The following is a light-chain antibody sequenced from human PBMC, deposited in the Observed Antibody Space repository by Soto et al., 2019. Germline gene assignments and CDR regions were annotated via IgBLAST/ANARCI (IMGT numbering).Light chain of an antibody. J-gene: IGLJ2*01. CDR1: SSDVGGYNY. V-gene: IGLV2-14*01. CDR3: SSYTSSCTLLV. Sequence: QSALTQPASVSGSPGQSITISCTGTSSDVGGYNYVSWYQQHPGKAPKLMIYEVSNRPSGVSNRFSGSKSGNTASLTISGLEVEDEADYYCSSYTSSCTLLVFGRGTKLTVL. CDR2: EVS.